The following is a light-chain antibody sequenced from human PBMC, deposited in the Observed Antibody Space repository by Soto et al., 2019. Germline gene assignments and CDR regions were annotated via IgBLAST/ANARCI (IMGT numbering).Light chain of an antibody. J-gene: IGLJ2*01. CDR2: EVS. CDR3: SSYAGSNKAV. Sequence: QSALTQPPSASGSPGQSVTISCTGTSSDVGGYNYVSWYQQHPGKAPKLMIYEVSKRSSGVPDRFSGSKSGNTASLTVSGLQAEDEADYYCSSYAGSNKAVFGGGTKLTVL. V-gene: IGLV2-8*01. CDR1: SSDVGGYNY.